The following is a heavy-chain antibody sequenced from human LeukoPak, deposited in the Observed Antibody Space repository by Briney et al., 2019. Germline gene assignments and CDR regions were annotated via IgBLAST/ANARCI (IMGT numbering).Heavy chain of an antibody. CDR3: ARDNAYYGSGRNNWFDP. V-gene: IGHV4-38-2*02. J-gene: IGHJ5*02. CDR2: IYHSGST. D-gene: IGHD3-10*01. Sequence: KASETLSLTCTVSGYSISSGYYWGWIRQPPGKGLEWIGSIYHSGSTYYNPSLKSRVTISVDTSKNQFSLKLSSVTAADTAVYYCARDNAYYGSGRNNWFDPWGQGTLVTVSS. CDR1: GYSISSGYY.